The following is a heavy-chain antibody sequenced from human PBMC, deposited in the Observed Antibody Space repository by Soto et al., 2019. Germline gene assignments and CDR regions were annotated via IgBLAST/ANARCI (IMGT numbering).Heavy chain of an antibody. CDR1: GYTFTNYG. V-gene: IGHV1-18*01. CDR2: ISPHSGNT. J-gene: IGHJ4*02. Sequence: ASVKVSCKASGYTFTNYGISWVRQAPGQGLEWVGWISPHSGNTNYAQQFQGRVTLTTDTSTSTAYMELRSLRSDDTAVYYCARDLHGDPYSWGQGTMVTSPQ. D-gene: IGHD4-17*01. CDR3: ARDLHGDPYS.